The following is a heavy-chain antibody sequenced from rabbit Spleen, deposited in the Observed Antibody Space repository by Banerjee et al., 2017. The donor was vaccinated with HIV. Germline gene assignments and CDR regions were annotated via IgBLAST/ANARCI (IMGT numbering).Heavy chain of an antibody. V-gene: IGHV1S40*01. CDR3: ARFYAGYGDFGYAAM. CDR2: INMVTGKS. CDR1: GLSFYGRDD. Sequence: QSLEESGGDLVKPGASLTLTCTGSGLSFYGRDDMCWVRQAPGKGLEWIACINMVTGKSVYATWAKGRFIMSRTSSTKVTLQLNSLTAADTATYFCARFYAGYGDFGYAAMWGPGTLVTVS. J-gene: IGHJ4*01. D-gene: IGHD7-1*01.